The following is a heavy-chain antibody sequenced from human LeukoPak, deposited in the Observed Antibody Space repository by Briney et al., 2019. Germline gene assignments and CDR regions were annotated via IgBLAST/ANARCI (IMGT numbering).Heavy chain of an antibody. CDR2: INPNSGGT. D-gene: IGHD5-12*01. Sequence: ASVKVSCKASGYTFTGYYMHWVRQAPGQGLEWMGWINPNSGGTNYAQKFQGRVTMTRDTSISTAYMELSRLRSDDTAVYYCARDTVDIVAHKVFDYWGQGTLVTVSS. CDR3: ARDTVDIVAHKVFDY. V-gene: IGHV1-2*02. CDR1: GYTFTGYY. J-gene: IGHJ4*02.